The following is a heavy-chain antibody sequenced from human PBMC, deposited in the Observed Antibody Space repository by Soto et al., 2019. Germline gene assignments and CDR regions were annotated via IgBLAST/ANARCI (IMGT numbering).Heavy chain of an antibody. J-gene: IGHJ4*02. CDR2: IKQDGSEK. V-gene: IGHV3-7*03. D-gene: IGHD1-1*01. Sequence: EVPLVASGGGLVQPGGSLRRSCAASGFTFSSYWMSWVRQAPGKGLEWVANIKQDGSEKYYVDSVKGRFTISRDNAKNSLDLQMNSLRAEATAVYYCARYNWNDVYFDYWGQGTLVTVSS. CDR3: ARYNWNDVYFDY. CDR1: GFTFSSYW.